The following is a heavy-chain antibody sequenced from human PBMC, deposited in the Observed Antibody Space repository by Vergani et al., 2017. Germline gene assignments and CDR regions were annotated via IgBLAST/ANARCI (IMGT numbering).Heavy chain of an antibody. V-gene: IGHV3-7*01. J-gene: IGHJ6*02. Sequence: EGQLVESGGDWVQRGGSLRLSCAASGFISSSYWMSWVRQAPGKGLEWVANVNQDGSEKYYVDSVRGRFTISRDNTKNTLYLQMNSLRAEDTAVYYCARETDTGSSVSYNYYAMDVWGQGTTVSVSS. D-gene: IGHD3-9*01. CDR1: GFISSSYW. CDR3: ARETDTGSSVSYNYYAMDV. CDR2: VNQDGSEK.